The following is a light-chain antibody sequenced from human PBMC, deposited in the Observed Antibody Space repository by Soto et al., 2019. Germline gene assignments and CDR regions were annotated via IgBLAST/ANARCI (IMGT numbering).Light chain of an antibody. CDR1: SSDVGAYNY. Sequence: QSVLTQPHSASGSPGQSVTISCTGTSSDVGAYNYVSWYQQHPGKAPKLMIYEVSKRPSGVPDRFSGSKSGNTASLTVSGILAEDEADYYCSSNAGSNNYGFGTGTKV. CDR3: SSNAGSNNYG. CDR2: EVS. V-gene: IGLV2-8*01. J-gene: IGLJ1*01.